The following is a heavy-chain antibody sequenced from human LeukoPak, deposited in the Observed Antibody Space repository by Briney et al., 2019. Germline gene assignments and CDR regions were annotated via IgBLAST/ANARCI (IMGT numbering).Heavy chain of an antibody. D-gene: IGHD3-10*01. J-gene: IGHJ6*03. CDR2: IIPIFGTA. CDR1: GGTFSSYA. CDR3: AREHYYYGSGSYYMDV. V-gene: IGHV1-69*06. Sequence: ASVKVSCEASGGTFSSYAISWVRQAPGQGLEWMGGIIPIFGTANYAQKFQGRVTITADKSTSTAYMELSSLRSEDTAVYYCAREHYYYGSGSYYMDVWGKGTTVTVSS.